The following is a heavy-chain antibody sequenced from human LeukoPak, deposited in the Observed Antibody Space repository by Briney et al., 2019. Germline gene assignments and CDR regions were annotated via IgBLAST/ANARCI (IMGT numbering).Heavy chain of an antibody. D-gene: IGHD1-26*01. CDR3: ARFGRGWETLDAFDI. Sequence: PSETLSLTCTVSGDSISSSSYYWGWIRQPPGKGLEWIGSIYYSGSTYYNPSLKSRVTISVDTSKNKFSLKLSSVTAADTAVYYCARFGRGWETLDAFDIWGQGTMVTVSS. V-gene: IGHV4-39*07. J-gene: IGHJ3*02. CDR2: IYYSGST. CDR1: GDSISSSSYY.